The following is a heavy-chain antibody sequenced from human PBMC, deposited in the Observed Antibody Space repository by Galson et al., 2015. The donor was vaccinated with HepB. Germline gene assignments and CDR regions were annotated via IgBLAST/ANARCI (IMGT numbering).Heavy chain of an antibody. V-gene: IGHV3-7*03. J-gene: IGHJ4*02. CDR3: ARRATMIEKFDY. Sequence: ALRLSCAASGFTFSSYWMSWVRQAPGKGLEWVANIKQDGSEKYYVDSVKGRFTISRDNAKNSLYLQMNSLKASDTAMYYCARRATMIEKFDYWGQGTLVTVSS. CDR1: GFTFSSYW. D-gene: IGHD3-22*01. CDR2: IKQDGSEK.